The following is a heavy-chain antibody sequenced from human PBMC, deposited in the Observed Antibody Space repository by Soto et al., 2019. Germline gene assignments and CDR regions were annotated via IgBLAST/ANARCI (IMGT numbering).Heavy chain of an antibody. CDR1: GYTFTSYG. CDR3: VRRHVSATGIDWFDP. V-gene: IGHV1-3*01. D-gene: IGHD6-13*01. J-gene: IGHJ5*02. CDR2: INAANGDT. Sequence: ASVNVSCKASGYTFTSYGIHWVRQAPGQRLEWMGWINAANGDTKYSPKFQGRVTITRDTSASTAYMELSSLRSEDTAVYYCVRRHVSATGIDWFDPWGQGPLVTVYS.